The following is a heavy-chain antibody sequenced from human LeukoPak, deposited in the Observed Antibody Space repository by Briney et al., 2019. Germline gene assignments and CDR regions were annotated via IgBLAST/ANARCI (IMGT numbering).Heavy chain of an antibody. J-gene: IGHJ4*02. CDR3: ARFFGYSSGWYDY. D-gene: IGHD6-19*01. CDR1: GYTFTSYG. CDR2: ISAYNGNT. V-gene: IGHV1-18*01. Sequence: ASVKVSCKASGYTFTSYGISWVRQAPGQGLEWMGWISAYNGNTNYAQKFQGRVTMTRDTSISTAYMELSRLRSDDTAVYYCARFFGYSSGWYDYWGQGTLVTVSS.